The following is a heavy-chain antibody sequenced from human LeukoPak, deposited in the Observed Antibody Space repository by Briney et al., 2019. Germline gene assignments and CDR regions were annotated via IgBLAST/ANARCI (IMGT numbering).Heavy chain of an antibody. V-gene: IGHV3-66*01. Sequence: GGSLRLSCAASGFTFSNVWMTWVRQTPGKGLEWVSTIERGTSTLYAGSVKGRFTISRDNTKNTLYLQMNSLRAEDTAVYYCGRGGYDFDAWGPGTTVSVFS. J-gene: IGHJ6*02. CDR2: IERGTST. CDR3: GRGGYDFDA. CDR1: GFTFSNVW. D-gene: IGHD3/OR15-3a*01.